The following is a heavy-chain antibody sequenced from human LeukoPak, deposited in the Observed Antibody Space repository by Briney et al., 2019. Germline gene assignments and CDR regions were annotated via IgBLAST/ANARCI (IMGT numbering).Heavy chain of an antibody. CDR1: KFTFNNYA. CDR2: ISGSGDNM. V-gene: IGHV3-23*01. J-gene: IGHJ4*02. CDR3: AKGGGGVLAS. D-gene: IGHD3-16*01. Sequence: GGSLRLSCLASKFTFNNYAMTWVRQAPGKGLEWVSSISGSGDNMDYADSVKGRFTISRDNSENTLYLQMNSLRGEDTAVYYCAKGGGGVLASWGQGTLVTVSS.